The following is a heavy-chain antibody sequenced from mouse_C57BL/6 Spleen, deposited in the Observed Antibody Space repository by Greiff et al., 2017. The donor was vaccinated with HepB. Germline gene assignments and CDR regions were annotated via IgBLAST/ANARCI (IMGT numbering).Heavy chain of an antibody. D-gene: IGHD1-1*02. CDR2: IDPSDSYT. Sequence: QVQLQQPGAELVMPGASVKLSCKASGYTFTSYWMHWVKQRPGQGLEWIGEIDPSDSYTNYNQKFKGKATLTVDKSSSTAYMQLSSLTSEDSAVYDCARGNDGGSDYFDYWGQGTTLTVSS. V-gene: IGHV1-69*01. CDR3: ARGNDGGSDYFDY. J-gene: IGHJ2*01. CDR1: GYTFTSYW.